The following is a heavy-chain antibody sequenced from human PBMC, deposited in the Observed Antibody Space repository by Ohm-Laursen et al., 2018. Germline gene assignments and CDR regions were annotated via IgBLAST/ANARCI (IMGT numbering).Heavy chain of an antibody. CDR1: GYTFTSYD. J-gene: IGHJ6*02. CDR2: MNPNSGNT. Sequence: ASVKVSCNASGYTFTSYDINWVRRATGQGLEWMGWMNPNSGNTGYAQKFQGRVTMTRNTSISTAYMELSSLRSEDTAVYYCARGGVVPASYYYYYYGMDVWGQGTTVTVSS. CDR3: ARGGVVPASYYYYYYGMDV. D-gene: IGHD2-2*01. V-gene: IGHV1-8*01.